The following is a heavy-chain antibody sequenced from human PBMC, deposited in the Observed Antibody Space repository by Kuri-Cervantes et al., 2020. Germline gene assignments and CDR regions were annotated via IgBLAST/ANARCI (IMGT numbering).Heavy chain of an antibody. Sequence: SLKISCAASRFTFDDYAMHWVRQAPGKGLEWVSGISWNSGSIGYADSVKGRFTISRDNAKNSLYLQMNSLRAEDTALYYCAKCTIAAAGTRDYYYYMDVWGKGTTVTVSS. CDR2: ISWNSGSI. D-gene: IGHD6-13*01. CDR1: RFTFDDYA. J-gene: IGHJ6*03. V-gene: IGHV3-9*01. CDR3: AKCTIAAAGTRDYYYYMDV.